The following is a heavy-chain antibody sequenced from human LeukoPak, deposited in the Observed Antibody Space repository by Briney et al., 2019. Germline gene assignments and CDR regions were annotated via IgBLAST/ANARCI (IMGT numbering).Heavy chain of an antibody. V-gene: IGHV1-2*02. CDR2: INPNSGGT. CDR3: ARSPPGIAARVGWFDP. Sequence: ASVKVSCKASGYTFTGYYMHWVRQAPGQGLEWMGWINPNSGGTNYAQKFQGRVTVTRDTSISTAYMELSRLRSDDTAEYYCARSPPGIAARVGWFDPWGQGTLVTVSS. D-gene: IGHD6-6*01. CDR1: GYTFTGYY. J-gene: IGHJ5*02.